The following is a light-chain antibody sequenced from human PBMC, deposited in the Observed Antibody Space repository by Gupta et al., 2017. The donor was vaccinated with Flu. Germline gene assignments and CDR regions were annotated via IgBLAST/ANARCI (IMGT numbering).Light chain of an antibody. CDR1: SSNIGSNT. Sequence: QSVLTQPPSASGPPGQSVTISCSGDSSNIGSNTVNWYQQVPGTAPKLLIYSNNRRHSGVPERFSGSKSATSASLAISGLQAEDEADYYCGVWDDTLNGRVFGAGTRVTV. CDR3: GVWDDTLNGRV. CDR2: SNN. V-gene: IGLV1-44*01. J-gene: IGLJ1*01.